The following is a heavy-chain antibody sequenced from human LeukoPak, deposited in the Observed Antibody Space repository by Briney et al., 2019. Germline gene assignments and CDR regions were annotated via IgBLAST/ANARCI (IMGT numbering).Heavy chain of an antibody. CDR2: INHSGST. CDR3: ATYVGYCSSTSCYVPIWDYYYMDV. J-gene: IGHJ6*03. CDR1: GGSFSGYY. D-gene: IGHD2-2*01. V-gene: IGHV4-34*01. Sequence: SETLSLTCAVYGGSFSGYYWSWIRQPPGKGLEWIGEINHSGSTNYNPSLKSRVTISVDTSKNQFSLKLSSVTAADTAVHYCATYVGYCSSTSCYVPIWDYYYMDVWGKGTTVTVSS.